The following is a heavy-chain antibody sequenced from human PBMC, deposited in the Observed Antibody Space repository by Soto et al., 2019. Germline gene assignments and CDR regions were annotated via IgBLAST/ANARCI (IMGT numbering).Heavy chain of an antibody. CDR3: AKNSESSAYSSFDY. V-gene: IGHV3-23*01. D-gene: IGHD3-22*01. J-gene: IGHJ4*02. CDR1: GLTFSSYA. CDR2: ISGSGIST. Sequence: EVQLLESGGGLVQPGGSLRLSCAASGLTFSSYAMSWVRQAPGKGLEWVSGISGSGISTYYADSVKGRFTISRDNSKNTLYLQMNSRRAEDTAVYYCAKNSESSAYSSFDYWGQGTLVTVSS.